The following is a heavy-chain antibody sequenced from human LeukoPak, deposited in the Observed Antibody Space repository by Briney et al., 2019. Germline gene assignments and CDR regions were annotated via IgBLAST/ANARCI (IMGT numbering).Heavy chain of an antibody. V-gene: IGHV4-59*01. CDR2: IYYSGTT. J-gene: IGHJ5*02. D-gene: IGHD6-19*01. CDR1: GGSISNYY. Sequence: SETLSLTCTVSGGSISNYYWSWIRQPPGKGLEWIGYIYYSGTTNYNPSLKSRVTISVDTSKNQFSLKLSSVTAADTAVYYCARDSSGLNWFDPWGQGTLVTVSS. CDR3: ARDSSGLNWFDP.